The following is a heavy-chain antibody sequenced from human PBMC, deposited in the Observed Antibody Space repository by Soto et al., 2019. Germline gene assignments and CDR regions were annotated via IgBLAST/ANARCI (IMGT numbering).Heavy chain of an antibody. Sequence: PSETLSLTCTVSGGSISSSSYYWGWIRQPPGKGLEWIGSIYYSGSTYYNPSLKSRVTISVDTSKNQFSLKLSSVTAADTAVYYCARHGGRDYYYGMDVRGQGTTVTVSS. D-gene: IGHD1-26*01. CDR2: IYYSGST. CDR3: ARHGGRDYYYGMDV. V-gene: IGHV4-39*01. J-gene: IGHJ6*02. CDR1: GGSISSSSYY.